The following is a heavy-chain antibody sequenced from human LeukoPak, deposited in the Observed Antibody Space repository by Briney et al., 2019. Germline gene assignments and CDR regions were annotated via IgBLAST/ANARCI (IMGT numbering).Heavy chain of an antibody. CDR3: TRETSSRYFDY. CDR1: GYTLTSYD. V-gene: IGHV1-8*01. CDR2: MNPNSGRT. Sequence: ASVKVSRKASGYTLTSYDINWVRQATGQGLEWMGWMNPNSGRTGYAQNFQGRITITRNTSISTAYMELSSLRSEDTAVYYCTRETSSRYFDYWGQGTLVTVSS. J-gene: IGHJ4*02.